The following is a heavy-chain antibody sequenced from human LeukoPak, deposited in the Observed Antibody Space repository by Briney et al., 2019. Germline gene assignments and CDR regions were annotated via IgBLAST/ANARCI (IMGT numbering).Heavy chain of an antibody. J-gene: IGHJ4*02. CDR1: GFTFGDYS. D-gene: IGHD6-13*01. CDR3: SRGGGVISGSSWLYY. V-gene: IGHV3-49*03. CDR2: IRSKPYGGTA. Sequence: GGSLRLSCTTSGFTFGDYSLTWLRQAPGKGLEWLGFIRSKPYGGTAEYAASVKGRFTISRDDSKSIAYLQMSNLKTEDTAVYYCSRGGGVISGSSWLYYWGQGTLVTVSS.